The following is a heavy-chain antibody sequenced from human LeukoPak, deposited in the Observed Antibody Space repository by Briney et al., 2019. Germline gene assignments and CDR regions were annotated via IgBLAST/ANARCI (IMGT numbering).Heavy chain of an antibody. V-gene: IGHV1-46*01. D-gene: IGHD5-12*01. CDR3: ATPTGYDYYYYGMDV. J-gene: IGHJ6*02. CDR1: GYTFTSYY. Sequence: GASVKVSCKASGYTFTSYYMHWVRQAPGQGLEWMGIINPSGGSTSYAQKFQGRVTMTRDTSTSTVYMELSSLRSEDTAAYYCATPTGYDYYYYGMDVWGQGTTVTVSS. CDR2: INPSGGST.